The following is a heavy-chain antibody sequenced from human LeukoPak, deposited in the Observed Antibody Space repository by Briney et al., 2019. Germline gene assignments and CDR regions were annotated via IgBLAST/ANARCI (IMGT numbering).Heavy chain of an antibody. Sequence: SETLSLTCDVSGVSFSTYYWSWIRQCPEEGLEWIGEVNHSGYTNYNPSLKGRVTISVDTSKNQFSLKLSSVAAADTSVYYCARQLYGSDYWGQGTLVTVSS. CDR2: VNHSGYT. CDR3: ARQLYGSDY. CDR1: GVSFSTYY. J-gene: IGHJ4*02. V-gene: IGHV4-34*01. D-gene: IGHD4-17*01.